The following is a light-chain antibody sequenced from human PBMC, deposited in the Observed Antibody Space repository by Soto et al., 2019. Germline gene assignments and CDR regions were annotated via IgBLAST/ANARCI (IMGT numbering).Light chain of an antibody. CDR2: AAS. J-gene: IGKJ4*01. CDR3: QQSYSTPLT. Sequence: DIQMTQSPSSLSASVGDRVTITCRASQSISSYLNWYQQKPGKAPKLLIYAASSLQSGVPSRFSGSGSWTDLTLTISILQPEDFANYYSQQSYSTPLTFGGGTKVEIK. CDR1: QSISSY. V-gene: IGKV1-39*01.